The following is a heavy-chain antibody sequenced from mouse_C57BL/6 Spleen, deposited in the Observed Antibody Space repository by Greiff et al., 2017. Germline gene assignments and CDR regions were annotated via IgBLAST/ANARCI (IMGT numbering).Heavy chain of an antibody. CDR2: INPYNGGT. Sequence: EVQLQQSGPVLVKPGASVKMSCKASGYTFTDYYMNWVKQSHGKSLEWIGVINPYNGGTSYNQKFKGKATLTVDKSSSTAYMELNSLTSEDSAVYYCARSEGNSYAMDYWGQGTSVTVSS. J-gene: IGHJ4*01. CDR1: GYTFTDYY. D-gene: IGHD2-1*01. CDR3: ARSEGNSYAMDY. V-gene: IGHV1-19*01.